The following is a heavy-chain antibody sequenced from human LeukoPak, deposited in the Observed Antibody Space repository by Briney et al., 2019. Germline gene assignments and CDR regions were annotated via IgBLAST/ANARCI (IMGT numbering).Heavy chain of an antibody. CDR2: TYYRSKWYN. Sequence: SQTLSLTCAISGDSVSSNSAAWNWIRQSPSRGLEWLGRTYYRSKWYNDYAVSVKSRITINPDTSKNQFSLQLNSVTPEDTAVYYCARTAGLYDSSGYSPEWGYWGQGTLVTVSS. CDR1: GDSVSSNSAA. V-gene: IGHV6-1*01. CDR3: ARTAGLYDSSGYSPEWGY. J-gene: IGHJ4*02. D-gene: IGHD3-22*01.